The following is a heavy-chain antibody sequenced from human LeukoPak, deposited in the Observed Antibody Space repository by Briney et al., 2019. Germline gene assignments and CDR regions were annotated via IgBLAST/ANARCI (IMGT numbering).Heavy chain of an antibody. V-gene: IGHV4-59*12. CDR1: GGSISSYY. J-gene: IGHJ5*02. Sequence: SETLSLTCTVSGGSISSYYWSWIRQPPGKGLEWIGYIYYSGSTNYNPSLKSRVTISVDTSKNQFSLKLSSVTAADTAVYYCARGLSHYYDSSGYLNWFDPWGQGTLVTVSS. CDR2: IYYSGST. CDR3: ARGLSHYYDSSGYLNWFDP. D-gene: IGHD3-22*01.